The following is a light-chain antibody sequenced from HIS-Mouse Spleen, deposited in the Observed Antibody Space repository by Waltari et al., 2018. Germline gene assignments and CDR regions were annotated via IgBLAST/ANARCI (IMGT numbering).Light chain of an antibody. CDR2: GKN. V-gene: IGLV3-19*01. CDR3: NSRDSSGNHVV. Sequence: SSELTQDPAVSVALGQTVRITCQGASLRSYYPSWYQQKPGQAPVLVIYGKNNRPAGIPDRSSGSSSGNTASLTITGAQAEDEADYYCNSRDSSGNHVVFGGGTKLTVL. J-gene: IGLJ2*01. CDR1: SLRSYY.